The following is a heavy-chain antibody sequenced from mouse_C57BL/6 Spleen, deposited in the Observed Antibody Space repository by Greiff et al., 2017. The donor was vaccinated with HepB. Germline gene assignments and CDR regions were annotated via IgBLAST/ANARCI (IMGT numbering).Heavy chain of an antibody. CDR1: GFSFNTYA. CDR3: LRHGRGNYDVDY. V-gene: IGHV10-1*01. D-gene: IGHD2-1*01. J-gene: IGHJ2*01. Sequence: EVKLMESGGGLVQPKGSLKLSCAASGFSFNTYAMNWVRQAPGKGLEWVARIRSKSNNYATYYADSVKDRFTISRYDSEIMLYLQMKNLKTEDTAMYYCLRHGRGNYDVDYWGQGTTLTVSS. CDR2: IRSKSNNYAT.